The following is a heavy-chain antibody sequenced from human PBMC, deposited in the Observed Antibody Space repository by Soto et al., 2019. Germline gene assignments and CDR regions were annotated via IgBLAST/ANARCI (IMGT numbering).Heavy chain of an antibody. J-gene: IGHJ4*02. CDR3: VKTSMAYIAQSGRGGPSYSDN. D-gene: IGHD1-26*01. V-gene: IGHV3-23*01. CDR2: LSASGERT. CDR1: GFTFNSYA. Sequence: ASVKVSCAASGFTFNSYAMTWVRQAPGKGLEWVSGLSASGERTYYAASVKGRITISRDNSENTVSLQMNSLRAEDTAVYYCVKTSMAYIAQSGRGGPSYSDNWGQGTLVTVSS.